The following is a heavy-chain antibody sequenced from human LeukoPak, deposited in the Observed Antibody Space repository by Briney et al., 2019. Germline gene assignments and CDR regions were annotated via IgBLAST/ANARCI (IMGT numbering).Heavy chain of an antibody. V-gene: IGHV3-20*04. Sequence: GGCLRLSCAASGFTFGDYGMSWVRQAPGKGLEWVSGINWNGGSTGYADSVKGRFTISRDNAKNSLYLQMNSLRAEDTALYYCARERKMNKSGGVTSIGCPDDWGQATLVTVSS. CDR3: ARERKMNKSGGVTSIGCPDD. CDR2: INWNGGST. D-gene: IGHD3-16*01. CDR1: GFTFGDYG. J-gene: IGHJ4*02.